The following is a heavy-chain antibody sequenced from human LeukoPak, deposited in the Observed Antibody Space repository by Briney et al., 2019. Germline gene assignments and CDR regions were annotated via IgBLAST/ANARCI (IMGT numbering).Heavy chain of an antibody. CDR3: ARDWGGGIAAAGYFQH. V-gene: IGHV1-18*01. J-gene: IGHJ1*01. Sequence: ASVKVSCKASGYTFTSYGISWVRQAPGQGLEWMGWIGAYNGNTNYAQKLQGRVTMTTDTSTSTAHMELRSLRSDDTAVYYCARDWGGGIAAAGYFQHWGQGTLVTVSS. CDR2: IGAYNGNT. D-gene: IGHD6-13*01. CDR1: GYTFTSYG.